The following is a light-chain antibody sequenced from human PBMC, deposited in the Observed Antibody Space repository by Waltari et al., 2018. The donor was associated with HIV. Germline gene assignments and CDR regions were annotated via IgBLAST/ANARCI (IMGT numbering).Light chain of an antibody. Sequence: QSVLTQPPSASGTPGQRVTISCSGSSSNIGSNTVNWYQQLPGTAPKLLIYTNNQRPTGVPDRFSASKSGTSASLPISGRQSEDEADYYCAAWDDSLNGPVFGGGTKLTVL. CDR3: AAWDDSLNGPV. V-gene: IGLV1-44*01. J-gene: IGLJ2*01. CDR1: SSNIGSNT. CDR2: TNN.